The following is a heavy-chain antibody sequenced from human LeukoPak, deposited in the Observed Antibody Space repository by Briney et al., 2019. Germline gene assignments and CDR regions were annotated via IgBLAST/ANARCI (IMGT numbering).Heavy chain of an antibody. J-gene: IGHJ3*02. Sequence: GASVKVSCKASGYTFTSYNINWVRQAPGQGLEWMGRIIPIFGTANYAQKFQGRVTITADKSTSTAYMELSSLRSEDTAVYYCASYGDYDAFDIWGQGTMVTVSS. V-gene: IGHV1-69*08. CDR2: IIPIFGTA. D-gene: IGHD4-17*01. CDR3: ASYGDYDAFDI. CDR1: GYTFTSYN.